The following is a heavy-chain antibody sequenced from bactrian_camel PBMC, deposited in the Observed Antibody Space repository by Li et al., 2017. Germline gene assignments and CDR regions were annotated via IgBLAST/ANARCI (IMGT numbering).Heavy chain of an antibody. CDR3: AANGVVGREYNE. J-gene: IGHJ4*01. V-gene: IGHV3S40*01. CDR2: INSDGDKT. Sequence: QLVESGGGLVQPGGSLRLSCAASGFTFSAYAMSWVRQAPGRGLEWVSTINSDGDKTYYADSVKGRFTISRDNAKNTVYLQMNSLKSEDTALYYCAANGVVGREYNEWGQGTQVTVS. D-gene: IGHD2*01. CDR1: GFTFSAYA.